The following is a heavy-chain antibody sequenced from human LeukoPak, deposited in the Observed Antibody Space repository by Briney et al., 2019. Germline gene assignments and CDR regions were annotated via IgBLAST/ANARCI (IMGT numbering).Heavy chain of an antibody. CDR1: GFTFSNYW. D-gene: IGHD6-13*01. CDR3: ARDRSISAAGDTY. Sequence: GGSLRLSCAASGFTFSNYWMHWVRQAPGKGLVWVSRVNRDGSSTSYADSVKGRFTISRDNAKNTLSLQMNSLRAEDTAVYYCARDRSISAAGDTYWGQGTLVTVSS. CDR2: VNRDGSST. V-gene: IGHV3-74*01. J-gene: IGHJ4*02.